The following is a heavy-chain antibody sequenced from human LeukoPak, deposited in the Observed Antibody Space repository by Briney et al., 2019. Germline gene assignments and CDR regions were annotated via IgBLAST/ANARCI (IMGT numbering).Heavy chain of an antibody. Sequence: GGSLRLSCVASGFTFTSYAMTWVRQAPGKGLEWVSTITASGGSTYYADSVKGRFTISRDNAKNSLYLQMNSLRAEDTAVYYCARDYGGSSPFDYWGQGTLVTVSS. CDR1: GFTFTSYA. CDR3: ARDYGGSSPFDY. V-gene: IGHV3-23*01. D-gene: IGHD4-23*01. J-gene: IGHJ4*02. CDR2: ITASGGST.